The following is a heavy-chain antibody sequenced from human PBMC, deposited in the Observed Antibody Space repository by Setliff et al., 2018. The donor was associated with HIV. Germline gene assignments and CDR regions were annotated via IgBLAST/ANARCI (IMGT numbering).Heavy chain of an antibody. J-gene: IGHJ4*02. V-gene: IGHV1-2*06. CDR3: ARVTQSLSLGV. CDR2: INPNSGDT. D-gene: IGHD3-10*01. CDR1: GYTFTGYY. Sequence: ASVKVSCKASGYTFTGYYIHWVRQAPGQGLEWMGRINPNSGDTNYAQRFQGRVTMTRDTSASTAYMELSGLRSEDTAVYYCARVTQSLSLGVWGQGTLVTVSS.